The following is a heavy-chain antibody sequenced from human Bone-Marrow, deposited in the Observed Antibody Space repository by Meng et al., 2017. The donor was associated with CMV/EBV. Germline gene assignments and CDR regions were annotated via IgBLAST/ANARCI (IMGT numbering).Heavy chain of an antibody. Sequence: GESLKISCAASGFTFSSYGMHWVRQAPGKGLEWVAFIRYDGSNKYYADSVKGRSTISRDNSKNTLYLQMNSLRAEDTAVYYCAKEALGTIFGVDPFDYWGQGTLVTVSS. D-gene: IGHD3-3*01. CDR1: GFTFSSYG. V-gene: IGHV3-30*02. CDR2: IRYDGSNK. CDR3: AKEALGTIFGVDPFDY. J-gene: IGHJ4*02.